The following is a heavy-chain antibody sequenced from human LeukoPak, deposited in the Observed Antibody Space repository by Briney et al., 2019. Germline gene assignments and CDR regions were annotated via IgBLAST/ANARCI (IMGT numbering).Heavy chain of an antibody. V-gene: IGHV1-18*01. D-gene: IGHD3-22*01. CDR3: ARRKIDSSGYYYFDY. Sequence: ASVKVSCKASGYKFSSYGISWVRQAPGQGLEWMGWISGYNGNTNVAQKFQGRVTMTTDTSTSTAYMELRSLRSDDTAVYYCARRKIDSSGYYYFDYWGQGTLVTVSS. CDR2: ISGYNGNT. CDR1: GYKFSSYG. J-gene: IGHJ4*02.